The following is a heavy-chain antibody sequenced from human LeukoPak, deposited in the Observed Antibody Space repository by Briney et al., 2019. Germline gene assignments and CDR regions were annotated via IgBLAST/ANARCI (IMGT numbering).Heavy chain of an antibody. J-gene: IGHJ6*03. CDR2: IIPIFGTA. V-gene: IGHV1-69*05. CDR1: GGTFSSYA. CDR3: ARDRYNWSYGYYYYMDV. Sequence: ASVKVSCKASGGTFSSYAISWVRQAPGQGLEWMGGIIPIFGTANYAQKFQGRVTITTDESTSTAYMELSSLRSEDTAVYYCARDRYNWSYGYYYYMDVWGKGTTVTVSS. D-gene: IGHD1-7*01.